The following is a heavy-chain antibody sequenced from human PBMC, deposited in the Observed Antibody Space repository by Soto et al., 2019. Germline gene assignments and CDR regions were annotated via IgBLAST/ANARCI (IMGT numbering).Heavy chain of an antibody. CDR2: IIPIFGTA. Sequence: SVKVSCKASGGTFSSYAISWVRQAPGQGLEWMGGIIPIFGTANYAQKFQGRVTITADESTSTAYMELSSLRSEDTAVYYCAGEKGYCSSTSCYHNWFDPWGQGTLVTVSS. V-gene: IGHV1-69*13. J-gene: IGHJ5*02. D-gene: IGHD2-2*01. CDR1: GGTFSSYA. CDR3: AGEKGYCSSTSCYHNWFDP.